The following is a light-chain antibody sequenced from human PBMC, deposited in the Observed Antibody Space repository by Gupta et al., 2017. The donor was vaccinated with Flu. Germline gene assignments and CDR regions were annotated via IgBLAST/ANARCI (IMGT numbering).Light chain of an antibody. J-gene: IGLJ3*02. CDR1: SSDIGGYNR. CDR3: SYYTRRTTSIIAWV. Sequence: QSALTQPASVSGSLGQSITISCTGTSSDIGGYNRVSWYQQHPGKAPKLIIYEVSNRHSGLSDLFSGSRSVNTASPTISGLQAADEADDYGSYYTRRTTSIIAWVFGGGTRLTVL. V-gene: IGLV2-14*01. CDR2: EVS.